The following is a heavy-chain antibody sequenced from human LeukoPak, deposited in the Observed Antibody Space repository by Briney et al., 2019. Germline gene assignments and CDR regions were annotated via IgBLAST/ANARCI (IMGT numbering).Heavy chain of an antibody. D-gene: IGHD3-9*01. CDR3: AREGNYDILTGYSPVEYYFYYMGV. J-gene: IGHJ6*03. CDR1: GFTISRYG. CDR2: ISSDGVEK. Sequence: PWGSLRLSCEASGFTISRYGMHWVRQTPCKVLDWVAAISSDGVEKHYADSVKGGFTISRDNSKSTLYLQMKSLRAEDTALYYCAREGNYDILTGYSPVEYYFYYMGVWGKGTTVTVSS. V-gene: IGHV3-30*04.